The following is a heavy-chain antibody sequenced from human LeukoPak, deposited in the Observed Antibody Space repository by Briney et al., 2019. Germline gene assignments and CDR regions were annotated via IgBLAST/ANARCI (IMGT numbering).Heavy chain of an antibody. CDR1: GFTVSSNY. J-gene: IGHJ6*02. D-gene: IGHD5-12*01. CDR2: IYSGGST. Sequence: PGGSLRLSCAASGFTVSSNYMSWVRQGPGKGLEWVSVIYSGGSTYYADSVKGRFTISRDNSKKTLYLQMKSLRAEDTAVYYCARGGYRGYDGVYGMDVWGQGTTVTVSS. CDR3: ARGGYRGYDGVYGMDV. V-gene: IGHV3-66*01.